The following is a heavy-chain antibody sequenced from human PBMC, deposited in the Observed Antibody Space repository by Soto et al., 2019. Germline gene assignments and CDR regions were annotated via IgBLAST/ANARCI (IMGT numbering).Heavy chain of an antibody. D-gene: IGHD1-26*01. Sequence: ASVKVSCKASGYTFTSYYMRWVRQAPGQGLEWMGIINPSGGSTSYAQKFQGRVTMTRDTSTSTVYMELSSLRSEDTAVYYCARVDAVGATRPAFDIWGQGTMVTVS. CDR3: ARVDAVGATRPAFDI. J-gene: IGHJ3*02. CDR2: INPSGGST. CDR1: GYTFTSYY. V-gene: IGHV1-46*01.